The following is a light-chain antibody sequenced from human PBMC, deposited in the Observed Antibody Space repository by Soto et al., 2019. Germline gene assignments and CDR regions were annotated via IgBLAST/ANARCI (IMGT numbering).Light chain of an antibody. J-gene: IGLJ1*01. CDR1: SSDVGGYKY. CDR2: DVS. V-gene: IGLV2-14*03. Sequence: QSVLTQPASVSGSPGQSIAISCTGSSSDVGGYKYVSWYQQHPGKAPKLMIYDVSNRPSGVSDRFSGSKSGNTASLTISGLQSDDEADYYCSSYTSSNSYVFGTGPKAPS. CDR3: SSYTSSNSYV.